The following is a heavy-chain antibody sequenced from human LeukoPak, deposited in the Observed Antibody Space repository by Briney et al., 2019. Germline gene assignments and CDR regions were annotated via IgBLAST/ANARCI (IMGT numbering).Heavy chain of an antibody. J-gene: IGHJ3*02. D-gene: IGHD2-15*01. CDR2: ISGSGDGT. CDR1: GFTFSSYA. CDR3: ARDRWRTSGGGSDI. V-gene: IGHV3-23*01. Sequence: GGSLRLSCAASGFTFSSYAMRWVRQAPGKGLEWVSGISGSGDGTNNADSLKGRFTISRDNSKNTLYVQMNSLRVEDTAVYYCARDRWRTSGGGSDIWGQGTMVTVSS.